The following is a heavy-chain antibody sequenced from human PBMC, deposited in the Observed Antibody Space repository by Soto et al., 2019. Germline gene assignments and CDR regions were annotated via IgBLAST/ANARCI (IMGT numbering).Heavy chain of an antibody. CDR2: IKQDGSEK. CDR3: AMALRYGNI. V-gene: IGHV3-7*04. CDR1: GFTLSSYW. J-gene: IGHJ3*02. Sequence: EVQLVESGGGLVQPGGSRRLSCAASGFTLSSYWMSWVRQAPGKGLEGVANIKQDGSEKFYVDSVKGRFTISRDNAKNSLYLQMNSLRAEDTAVYYCAMALRYGNIWCQGTMVTVSS. D-gene: IGHD3-10*01.